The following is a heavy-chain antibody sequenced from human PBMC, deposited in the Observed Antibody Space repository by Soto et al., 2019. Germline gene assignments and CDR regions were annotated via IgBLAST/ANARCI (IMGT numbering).Heavy chain of an antibody. CDR2: VGSGSNPI. CDR1: GFTFSSYN. J-gene: IGHJ4*02. D-gene: IGHD6-13*01. Sequence: GGSLRLSCAASGFTFSSYNMNWVRQAPGKGLEWVAYVGSGSNPIYYADSVKGRFTISRDNAKNSLYLQMNSLRAEDTAFYYCARDRGPSIAAAGNFDYWGPGTLVTVSS. CDR3: ARDRGPSIAAAGNFDY. V-gene: IGHV3-48*01.